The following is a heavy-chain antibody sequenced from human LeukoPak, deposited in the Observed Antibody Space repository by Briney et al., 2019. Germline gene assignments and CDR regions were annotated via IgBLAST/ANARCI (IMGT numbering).Heavy chain of an antibody. D-gene: IGHD2-21*02. CDR3: AKDYCGGDCYLDY. Sequence: GGSLRLSCAASGFTFSNAWMSWVRQAPGKGLEWVGRIKSKTDGGTTDYAAPVKGRFTISRDDSKNTLYLQMNSLRAEDTAVYYCAKDYCGGDCYLDYWGQGTLVTVSS. J-gene: IGHJ4*02. CDR2: IKSKTDGGTT. CDR1: GFTFSNAW. V-gene: IGHV3-15*01.